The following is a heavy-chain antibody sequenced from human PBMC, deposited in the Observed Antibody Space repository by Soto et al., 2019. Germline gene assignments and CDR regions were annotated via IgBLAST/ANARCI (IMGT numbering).Heavy chain of an antibody. CDR1: GYTFTSYG. J-gene: IGHJ4*02. Sequence: ASVKVSCKASGYTFTSYGISWVRQAPGQGLEWMGWISAYNGNTNYAQKLQGRVTMTTDTSTSTAYMELRSLRSDDTAVYYCARIVLMVYGLGEFDYWGQGTLVTVSS. D-gene: IGHD2-8*01. CDR2: ISAYNGNT. V-gene: IGHV1-18*01. CDR3: ARIVLMVYGLGEFDY.